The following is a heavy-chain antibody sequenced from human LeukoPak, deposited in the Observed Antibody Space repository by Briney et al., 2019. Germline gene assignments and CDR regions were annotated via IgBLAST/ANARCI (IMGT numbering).Heavy chain of an antibody. CDR2: ISWNSGKI. Sequence: PGGSLRLSCAASGFIFDDYAMHWVRQAPGKGLEWVSGISWNSGKIDYADSVKGRLTISRDNAKNSLYLQMNSLRVEDMALYYCAKDRGYSSSFFEIWGQGTLVTVSS. J-gene: IGHJ4*02. CDR3: AKDRGYSSSFFEI. D-gene: IGHD6-13*01. V-gene: IGHV3-9*03. CDR1: GFIFDDYA.